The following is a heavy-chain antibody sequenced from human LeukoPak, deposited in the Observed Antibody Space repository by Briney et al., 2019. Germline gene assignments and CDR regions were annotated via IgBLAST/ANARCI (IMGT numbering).Heavy chain of an antibody. D-gene: IGHD4-17*01. Sequence: PSETLSLTCTVSGGSISSSYYWGWIRQPPGKGLEWIGSIFYSGSTYYNPSLKSRVTISVDTSKNQFSLKLSSVTAADTAVYYCARTGMTTVTNFDYWGQGTLVTVSS. J-gene: IGHJ4*02. CDR2: IFYSGST. CDR1: GGSISSSYY. V-gene: IGHV4-39*01. CDR3: ARTGMTTVTNFDY.